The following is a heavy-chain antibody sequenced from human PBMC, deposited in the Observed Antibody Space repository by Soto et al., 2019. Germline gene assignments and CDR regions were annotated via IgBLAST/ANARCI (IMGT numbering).Heavy chain of an antibody. D-gene: IGHD2-15*01. V-gene: IGHV3-23*01. CDR3: AKRRGAGGHFDY. J-gene: IGHJ4*02. CDR2: VSIGGST. CDR1: GFTFSSYA. Sequence: SLRLSCAASGFTFSSYAMGWVRQGPGKGLEWVAVVSIGGSTHYADSVRGRFTISRDNSKNTLSLQMNSLTAEDTAVYFCAKRRGAGGHFDYWGQGALV.